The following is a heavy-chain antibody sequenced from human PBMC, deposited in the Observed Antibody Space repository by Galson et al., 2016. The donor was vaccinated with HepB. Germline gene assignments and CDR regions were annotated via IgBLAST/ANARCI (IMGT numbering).Heavy chain of an antibody. J-gene: IGHJ2*01. D-gene: IGHD6-13*01. CDR1: GFTFRSYD. CDR3: ARIARGSSYTLGYFDL. Sequence: SLRLSCAASGFTFRSYDMSWVRQSTGKGLEWVAAIGTLHDSFFPDSAQGRFSISRENVKNSLYLQLNRLRAGDTAVYYCARIARGSSYTLGYFDLWGRGTLVTVSS. V-gene: IGHV3-13*04. CDR2: IGTLHDS.